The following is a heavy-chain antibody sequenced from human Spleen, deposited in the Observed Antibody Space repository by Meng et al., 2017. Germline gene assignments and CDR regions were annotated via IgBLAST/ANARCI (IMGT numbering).Heavy chain of an antibody. V-gene: IGHV3-9*01. CDR2: ISWNSASI. J-gene: IGHJ5*02. CDR3: ARQLYGSGNHYNLNWFDP. D-gene: IGHD3-10*01. Sequence: GGSLRLSCAASGFTFDDYAMHWVRQAPGKGLEWVSGISWNSASIGYADSVKGRFTISRDNAKNSLFLQMSSLRVEDTAVYYCARQLYGSGNHYNLNWFDPWGQGTLVTVSS. CDR1: GFTFDDYA.